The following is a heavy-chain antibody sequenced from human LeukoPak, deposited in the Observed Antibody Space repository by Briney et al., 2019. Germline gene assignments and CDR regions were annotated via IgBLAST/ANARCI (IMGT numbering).Heavy chain of an antibody. D-gene: IGHD2-15*01. Sequence: ASVKVSCKASGNTFTAYYMHWVRQAPGQGLEWMGWINPNSGGTDYAQKFQGRVTMTRDTSITTAYMELSRLRSDDTAVYYCARAIDVAATPDYWGQGSLVTVSS. CDR3: ARAIDVAATPDY. J-gene: IGHJ4*02. CDR2: INPNSGGT. V-gene: IGHV1-2*02. CDR1: GNTFTAYY.